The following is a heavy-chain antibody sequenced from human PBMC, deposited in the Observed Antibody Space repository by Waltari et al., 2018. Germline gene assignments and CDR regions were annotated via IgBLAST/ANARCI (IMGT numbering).Heavy chain of an antibody. Sequence: QVQLQESGPGLVKPSETLSLTCAVSGYSISSGYYWGWIRQPPGKGLEWIGYIYYSGSTNYNPALKSRVTIAVDTAKNQFSLKLSSVTAADTAGYYCAGRPSGDYDFWSGPYYFDYWGQGTLVTVSS. CDR2: IYYSGST. CDR1: GYSISSGYY. J-gene: IGHJ4*02. D-gene: IGHD3-3*01. CDR3: AGRPSGDYDFWSGPYYFDY. V-gene: IGHV4-38-2*01.